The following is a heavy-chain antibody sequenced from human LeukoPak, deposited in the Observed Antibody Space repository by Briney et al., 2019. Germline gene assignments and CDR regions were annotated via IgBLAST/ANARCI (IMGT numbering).Heavy chain of an antibody. CDR1: GGSISSYY. J-gene: IGHJ6*02. Sequence: NPSETLSLTCTVSGGSISSYYWSWIRQPPGKGLEWIGYIYYSGSTNYNPSLKSRVTISVDTSKNQFSLKLSSVTAADTAVYYCARQGSSGWGYYYYGMDVWGQGTTVTVSS. CDR2: IYYSGST. CDR3: ARQGSSGWGYYYYGMDV. D-gene: IGHD6-19*01. V-gene: IGHV4-59*08.